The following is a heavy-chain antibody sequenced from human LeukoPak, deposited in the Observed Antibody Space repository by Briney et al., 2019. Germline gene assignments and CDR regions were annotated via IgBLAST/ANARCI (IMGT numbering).Heavy chain of an antibody. CDR3: ARDRYYCSSTSCYASLYYFDY. J-gene: IGHJ4*02. CDR1: GYIFTSYY. Sequence: ASVKVSCKASGYIFTSYYMHWVRQAPGQGLEWMGIINPGGGSTSYAQKFQGRVTMTRDTSTSTVYMELSSLRSEDTAVYYCARDRYYCSSTSCYASLYYFDYWGQGTLVTVSS. D-gene: IGHD2-2*01. V-gene: IGHV1-46*01. CDR2: INPGGGST.